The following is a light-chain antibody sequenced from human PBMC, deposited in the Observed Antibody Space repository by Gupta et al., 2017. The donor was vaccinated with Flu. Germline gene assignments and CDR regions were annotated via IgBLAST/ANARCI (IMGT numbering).Light chain of an antibody. CDR1: DRGKRY. CDR2: ERS. CDR3: QAADSSDRYV. J-gene: IGLJ1*01. Sequence: GETVTSTCSEDDRGKRYACWYHQKTGKAPVLLIYERSTRTAGISDRFSGSISGNTATLTITETWAMEEADYYGQAADSSDRYVFGSGTRVTVL. V-gene: IGLV3-1*01.